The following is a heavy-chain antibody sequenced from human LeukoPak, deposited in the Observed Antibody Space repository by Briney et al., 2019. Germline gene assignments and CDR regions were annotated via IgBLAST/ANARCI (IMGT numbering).Heavy chain of an antibody. CDR3: ATASLDY. CDR2: ISGSGGST. V-gene: IGHV3-23*01. J-gene: IGHJ4*02. CDR1: GFTFSSYA. Sequence: GGSLRLSCAASGFTFSSYAMSWVRQAPGRGLEWVSGISGSGGSTYYADSVKGRFTISRDNAKNSLYLQMNSLRAEDTAVYYCATASLDYWGQGTLVTVSS.